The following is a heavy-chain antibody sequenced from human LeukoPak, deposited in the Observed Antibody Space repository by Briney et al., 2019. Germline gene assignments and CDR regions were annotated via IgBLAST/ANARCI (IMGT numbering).Heavy chain of an antibody. CDR1: GYTFTRYA. D-gene: IGHD3-16*01. Sequence: ASVKVSCKASGYTFTRYAINWLRQAPGQGLEWMGWINMYTADPAYAQGFTERFVFSLDTSVTTAYLQISNLKTEDTAVYYCARHDNDDDFAYWGQGTLVTVSS. CDR2: INMYTADP. J-gene: IGHJ4*02. V-gene: IGHV7-4-1*02. CDR3: ARHDNDDDFAY.